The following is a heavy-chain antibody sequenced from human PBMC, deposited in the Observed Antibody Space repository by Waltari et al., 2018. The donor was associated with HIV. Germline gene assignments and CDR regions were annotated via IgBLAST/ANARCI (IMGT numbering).Heavy chain of an antibody. CDR3: AREGFYYGSGTYAPPRYYGMEF. CDR1: GYTFSIYG. CDR2: ISPYHDNT. V-gene: IGHV1-18*01. J-gene: IGHJ6*02. D-gene: IGHD3-10*01. Sequence: QVRLVQSGSEVKKPGASVKVSCKTSGYTFSIYGISWVRQAPGQGLKWMGWISPYHDNTYYADPLKGRVPLTTGASSRTAYMELRSLSSDDPAVYFSAREGFYYGSGTYAPPRYYGMEFWGQGTTVTVSS.